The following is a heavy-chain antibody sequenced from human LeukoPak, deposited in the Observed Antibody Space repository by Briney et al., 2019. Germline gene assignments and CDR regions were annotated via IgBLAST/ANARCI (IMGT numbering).Heavy chain of an antibody. V-gene: IGHV3-23*01. CDR1: GFTFSAYV. J-gene: IGHJ4*02. D-gene: IGHD3-22*01. CDR3: AKEAYYYDTRGGYYFDY. CDR2: ISGSGGST. Sequence: GGSLRLSCAASGFTFSAYVMHWVRQAPGKGLEWVSAISGSGGSTYYADSVKGRFTISRDNSKNTLYLQMNSLRAEDTAVYYCAKEAYYYDTRGGYYFDYWGQGTLVTVSS.